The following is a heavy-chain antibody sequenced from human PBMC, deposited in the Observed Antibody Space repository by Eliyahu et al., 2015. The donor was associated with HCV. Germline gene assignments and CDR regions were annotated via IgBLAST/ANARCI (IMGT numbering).Heavy chain of an antibody. CDR1: GGSFSGXS. J-gene: IGHJ4*02. Sequence: QVQLQQWGAGLLKPSETLSLTCAXYGGSFSGXSWSWIRQPPGKGLEXLGEXNHXGSTNYNPSLKSRVTISVDTSKNQFSLKLSSVTAADTAVYYCASLLPRYSYGFNWGQGTLVTVSS. D-gene: IGHD5-18*01. CDR2: XNHXGST. CDR3: ASLLPRYSYGFN. V-gene: IGHV4-34*01.